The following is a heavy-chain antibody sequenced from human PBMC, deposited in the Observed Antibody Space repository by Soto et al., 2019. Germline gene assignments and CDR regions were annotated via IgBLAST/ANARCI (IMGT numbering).Heavy chain of an antibody. V-gene: IGHV4-31*03. CDR3: ARVRSYLPFDY. CDR1: GGSISSGGYY. CDR2: IYYSGST. Sequence: PSETLSLTCTVSGGSISSGGYYWSWIRQHPGKGLEWIGYIYYSGSTYYNPSLKSRVTISLDTSKNQFSLKLSSVTAADTAVYYCARVRSYLPFDYWGQGTLVTVSS. J-gene: IGHJ4*02. D-gene: IGHD1-26*01.